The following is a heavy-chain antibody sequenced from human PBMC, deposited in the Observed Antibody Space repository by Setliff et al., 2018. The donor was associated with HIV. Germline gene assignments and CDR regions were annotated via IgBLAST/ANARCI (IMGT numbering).Heavy chain of an antibody. CDR1: GGSMSSSGPGYY. J-gene: IGHJ4*02. V-gene: IGHV4-39*01. D-gene: IGHD3-3*01. CDR3: ARSQPDTIFGVVTFDC. CDR2: VYYRGRT. Sequence: SETLSLTCTVSGGSMSSSGPGYYWGWVRQTPGGGLEWIGSVYYRGRTYYNPSLKSRVTISLDTSKNQLSLRLTSMAAADTAMYYCARSQPDTIFGVVTFDCWGQGKMVTVSS.